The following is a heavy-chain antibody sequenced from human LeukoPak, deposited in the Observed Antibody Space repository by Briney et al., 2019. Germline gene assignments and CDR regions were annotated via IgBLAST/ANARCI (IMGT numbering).Heavy chain of an antibody. CDR1: GFTFSSYG. J-gene: IGHJ4*02. Sequence: GGSLRLSCAASGFTFSSYGMHWARQAPGKGLEWVAFIRYDGSNKYYADSVKGRFTISRDNSKKTLYLQMNSLRVEDTAVYYCATLPYYYDSSGSYYFGYWGQGTLVTVSS. V-gene: IGHV3-30*02. CDR3: ATLPYYYDSSGSYYFGY. D-gene: IGHD3-22*01. CDR2: IRYDGSNK.